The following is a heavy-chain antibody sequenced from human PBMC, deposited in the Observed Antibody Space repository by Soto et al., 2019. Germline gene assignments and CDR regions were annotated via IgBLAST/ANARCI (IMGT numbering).Heavy chain of an antibody. D-gene: IGHD3-16*02. CDR2: ISDSGST. V-gene: IGHV4-59*01. J-gene: IGHJ4*02. Sequence: SETLSLTCTVSGDSINIYSWTWILQPPGKGLEYIGSISDSGSTDYNPSLKSRVTMSIGTSKNQFSLKLNSVTAADTAVYYCAGWENYRLRFDFWGQGTLVTVSS. CDR3: AGWENYRLRFDF. CDR1: GDSINIYS.